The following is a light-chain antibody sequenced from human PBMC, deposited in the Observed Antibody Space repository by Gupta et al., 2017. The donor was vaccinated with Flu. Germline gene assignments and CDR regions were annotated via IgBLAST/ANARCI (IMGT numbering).Light chain of an antibody. J-gene: IGLJ2*01. CDR2: DVT. CDR3: CSYACSNAWP. Sequence: QSALTQPRSVSGSPGQSVTISCSATNTDLGGYKYVAWSQQHPGKAPQLTIYDVTKRPAGVPDRFSGSKSDNTAYLTIYGLQAADEADYYCCSYACSNAWPFGGGTRLTVL. V-gene: IGLV2-11*01. CDR1: NTDLGGYKY.